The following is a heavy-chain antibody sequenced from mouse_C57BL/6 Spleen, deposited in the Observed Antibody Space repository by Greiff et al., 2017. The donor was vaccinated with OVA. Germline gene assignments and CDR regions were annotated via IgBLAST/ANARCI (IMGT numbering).Heavy chain of an antibody. D-gene: IGHD1-1*01. CDR1: GYSITSGYY. CDR2: ISYDGSN. Sequence: EVKLVESGPGLVKPSQSLSLTCSVTGYSITSGYYWNWIRQFPGNKLEWMGYISYDGSNNYNPSLKNRISITRDTSKNQFFLKLNSVTTEDTATYYCARDRGYGSSLYYYAMDYWGQGTSVTVSS. J-gene: IGHJ4*01. CDR3: ARDRGYGSSLYYYAMDY. V-gene: IGHV3-6*01.